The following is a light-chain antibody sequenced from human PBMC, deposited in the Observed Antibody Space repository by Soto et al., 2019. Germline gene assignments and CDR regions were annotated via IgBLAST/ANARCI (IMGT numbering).Light chain of an antibody. Sequence: QSALTQPASVSGSPGQSITISCTGTSSDVGGYKYVSWYQQHPGRAPKLIIYDVSNRPSGIPNRFSGSKSGNTASLTISGLQAEDEADYFCNSYTSSSPHNYVFGTGTKLTVL. CDR2: DVS. J-gene: IGLJ1*01. V-gene: IGLV2-14*03. CDR1: SSDVGGYKY. CDR3: NSYTSSSPHNYV.